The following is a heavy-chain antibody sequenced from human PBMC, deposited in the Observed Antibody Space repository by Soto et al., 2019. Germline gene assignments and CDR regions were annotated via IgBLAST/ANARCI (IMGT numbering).Heavy chain of an antibody. D-gene: IGHD3-10*01. J-gene: IGHJ5*02. CDR3: TGDYGFGELFDP. Sequence: QVQLVQSGAEVKKPGASVKVSCKASGYTFTSYGISWVRQAPGQGLEWMGWISAYNGNTNYAQKLQGRVSMTTNTTTSTAYMERMSLRSDDTAVYYCTGDYGFGELFDPGGQGPLVTVSS. CDR2: ISAYNGNT. V-gene: IGHV1-18*01. CDR1: GYTFTSYG.